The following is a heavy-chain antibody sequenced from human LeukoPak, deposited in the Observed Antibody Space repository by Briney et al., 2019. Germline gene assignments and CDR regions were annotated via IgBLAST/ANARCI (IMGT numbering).Heavy chain of an antibody. Sequence: GGSLRLSCAVCGFAFSSYTMNWARQAPGKGLEWVSYISSSSSTIYYADSVKGRFTISRDNAKNSLYLQMNSLRAEDTAVYYCARVHGGNPTVEIDYWGQGTLVTVSS. D-gene: IGHD4-23*01. CDR3: ARVHGGNPTVEIDY. V-gene: IGHV3-48*04. CDR1: GFAFSSYT. CDR2: ISSSSSTI. J-gene: IGHJ4*02.